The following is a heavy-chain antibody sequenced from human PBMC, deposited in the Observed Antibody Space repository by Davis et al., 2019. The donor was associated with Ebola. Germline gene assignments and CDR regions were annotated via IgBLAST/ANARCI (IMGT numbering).Heavy chain of an antibody. CDR1: GFTFSSYW. CDR3: ASLHDSGYVSDY. Sequence: LSLTCAASGFTFSSYWMTWVRQAPGKGLEWVASIRQDGSETHYVDSVKGRFTISRDNAKNLMYLQLNGLRGEDTAVYYCASLHDSGYVSDYWGQGTLVTVSS. D-gene: IGHD5-12*01. J-gene: IGHJ4*02. CDR2: IRQDGSET. V-gene: IGHV3-7*01.